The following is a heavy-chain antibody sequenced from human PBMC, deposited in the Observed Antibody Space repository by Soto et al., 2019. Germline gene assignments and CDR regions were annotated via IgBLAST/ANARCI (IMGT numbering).Heavy chain of an antibody. Sequence: ASVKVSCKASGYTFTSYGISWVRQAPGQGLEWMGWISAYNGNTNYAQKLQGRVTMTTDTSTSTAYMELRSLRSDDTAVYYFERGLWQLVRTVAFDIWGQGKMVTVS. V-gene: IGHV1-18*01. CDR2: ISAYNGNT. J-gene: IGHJ3*02. D-gene: IGHD4-17*01. CDR3: ERGLWQLVRTVAFDI. CDR1: GYTFTSYG.